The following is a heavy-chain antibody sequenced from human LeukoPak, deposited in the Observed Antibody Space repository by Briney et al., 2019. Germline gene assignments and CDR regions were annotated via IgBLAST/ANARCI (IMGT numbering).Heavy chain of an antibody. CDR2: ISGSGGST. CDR1: GFTFSSYA. V-gene: IGHV3-23*01. D-gene: IGHD2-15*01. J-gene: IGHJ6*02. CDR3: AKEDPTYCSGGSCYYYYYGMDV. Sequence: GGSLRLSCAASGFTFSSYAMSWVRQAPGKGLEWVSAISGSGGSTYYADSVKGRFTISRDNSKNTLYLQMNSLRAEDTAVYYCAKEDPTYCSGGSCYYYYYGMDVRGQGTTVTVSS.